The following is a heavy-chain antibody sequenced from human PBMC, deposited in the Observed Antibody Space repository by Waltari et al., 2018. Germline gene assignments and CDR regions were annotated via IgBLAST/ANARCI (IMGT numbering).Heavy chain of an antibody. Sequence: QVQLVQSGAEVKRPGASVKVSCKTSGYPFTSYIIHWLRQAPGQRPEWMGWIHAGNGNTKDSQKFQDRVTITRDTSASTVYIERSSLRSEDPGVYFCAREGVPAAVRADYYYPMDVWGQGTTVTVSS. CDR3: AREGVPAAVRADYYYPMDV. V-gene: IGHV1-3*01. D-gene: IGHD2-2*01. J-gene: IGHJ6*02. CDR2: IHAGNGNT. CDR1: GYPFTSYI.